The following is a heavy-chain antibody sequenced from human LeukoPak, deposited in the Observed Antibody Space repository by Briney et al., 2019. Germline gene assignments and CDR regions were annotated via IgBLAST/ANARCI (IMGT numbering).Heavy chain of an antibody. D-gene: IGHD6-13*01. V-gene: IGHV4-39*07. J-gene: IGHJ4*02. Sequence: KPSETLSLTCTASGGSISSSSYYWGWIRQPPGKGLEWIGSIYYSGSTYYNPSLKSRVTISVDTSKNQFSLKLSSVTAADTAVYYCARELMEAAAGIGTLDYWGQGTLVTVSS. CDR2: IYYSGST. CDR1: GGSISSSSYY. CDR3: ARELMEAAAGIGTLDY.